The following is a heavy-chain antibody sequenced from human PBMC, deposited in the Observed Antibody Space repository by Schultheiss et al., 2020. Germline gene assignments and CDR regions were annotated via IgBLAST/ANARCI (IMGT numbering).Heavy chain of an antibody. Sequence: GGSLRLSCAASGFTFSSYGMHWVRQAPGKGLEWVAVISYDGSNKYYADSVKGRFTISRDNSKNTLYLQMNSLRAEDTAVYYCAKSHLGGATLSYFDYWGQGTLVTVSS. CDR3: AKSHLGGATLSYFDY. CDR1: GFTFSSYG. J-gene: IGHJ4*02. CDR2: ISYDGSNK. D-gene: IGHD2-15*01. V-gene: IGHV3-30*18.